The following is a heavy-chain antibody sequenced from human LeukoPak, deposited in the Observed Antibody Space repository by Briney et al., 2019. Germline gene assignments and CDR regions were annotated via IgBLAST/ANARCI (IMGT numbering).Heavy chain of an antibody. V-gene: IGHV3-48*03. J-gene: IGHJ4*02. D-gene: IGHD6-13*01. CDR2: ISSSGSTI. CDR1: GFTFSSYE. Sequence: QPGGSLRLSCAASGFTFSSYEMNWVRQAPGKGLEWVSCISSSGSTIYYADSVKGRFTISRDNAKNSLYLQMNSLRAEDTAVYYCARVSRIAAAEPFDYWGQGTLVTVSS. CDR3: ARVSRIAAAEPFDY.